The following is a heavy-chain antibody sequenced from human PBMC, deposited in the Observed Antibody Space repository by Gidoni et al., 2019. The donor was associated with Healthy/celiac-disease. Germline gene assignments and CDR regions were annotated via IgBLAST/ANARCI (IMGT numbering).Heavy chain of an antibody. CDR1: GCSISSVGYY. J-gene: IGHJ4*02. CDR3: ARSITMVRGVIPYFDY. Sequence: QVQLQESGPGLVKPSQTLSLTFTVSGCSISSVGYYWTWIRQHPGKGLEWIGYIYYSGRTYYNPSLKSRVTISVDTSKNQFFLRLSSVTAADTALYYCARSITMVRGVIPYFDYWGQGTLVTVSS. D-gene: IGHD3-10*01. CDR2: IYYSGRT. V-gene: IGHV4-31*03.